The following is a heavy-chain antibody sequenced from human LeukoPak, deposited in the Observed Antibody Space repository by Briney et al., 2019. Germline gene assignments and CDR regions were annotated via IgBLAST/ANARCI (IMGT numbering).Heavy chain of an antibody. CDR1: GGSISSGGYS. Sequence: PSQTLSLTCAVSGGSISSGGYSWSWIRQPPGKGLEWIGYIYHSGSTYYNPSLKSRVTISVDRSKNQFSLKLSSVTAADTAVYYCARALRLGELSLDAFDIWGQGTMVTVSS. J-gene: IGHJ3*02. CDR3: ARALRLGELSLDAFDI. CDR2: IYHSGST. D-gene: IGHD3-16*02. V-gene: IGHV4-30-2*01.